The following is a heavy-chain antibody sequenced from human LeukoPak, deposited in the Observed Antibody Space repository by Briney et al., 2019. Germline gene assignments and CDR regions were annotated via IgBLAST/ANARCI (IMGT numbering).Heavy chain of an antibody. CDR2: ISAYNGNT. CDR3: ASVSSGWSVYWFDP. D-gene: IGHD6-19*01. CDR1: GYTFTSYG. V-gene: IGHV1-18*01. Sequence: ASVKVSFKASGYTFTSYGISWVRQAPGQGLEWMGWISAYNGNTNYAQKLQGRVTMTTDTSTSTAYMELRSLRSDDTAVYYCASVSSGWSVYWFDPWGQGTLVTVSS. J-gene: IGHJ5*02.